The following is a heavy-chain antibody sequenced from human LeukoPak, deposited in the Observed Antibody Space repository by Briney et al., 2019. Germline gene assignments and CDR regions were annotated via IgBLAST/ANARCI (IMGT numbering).Heavy chain of an antibody. D-gene: IGHD3-3*01. Sequence: TGGSLRLSCAASGFTVSINYMSCVRHAPGKGLEWVSVIYSAGSTYYADSVKGRFTISRDNSKNTLYLQMNSLRAEDTAVYYCASPYYDFWSGYSGNYYYYMDVWGKGTTVTVSS. J-gene: IGHJ6*03. CDR2: IYSAGST. CDR3: ASPYYDFWSGYSGNYYYYMDV. V-gene: IGHV3-66*02. CDR1: GFTVSINY.